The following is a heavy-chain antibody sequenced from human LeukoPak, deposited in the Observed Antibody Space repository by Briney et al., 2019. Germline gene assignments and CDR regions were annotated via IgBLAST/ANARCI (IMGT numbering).Heavy chain of an antibody. Sequence: ASVNVSCKASGYTFTTHYMHWVRQAPGQGLEWVGLINPSGTTTNYAQKFRGRVTMTRDLSTSTDYMELSSLRSDDTAVYFCARDNSVGDYAWWFDPWGQGALVTVSS. V-gene: IGHV1-46*01. D-gene: IGHD1-26*01. CDR1: GYTFTTHY. CDR3: ARDNSVGDYAWWFDP. CDR2: INPSGTTT. J-gene: IGHJ5*02.